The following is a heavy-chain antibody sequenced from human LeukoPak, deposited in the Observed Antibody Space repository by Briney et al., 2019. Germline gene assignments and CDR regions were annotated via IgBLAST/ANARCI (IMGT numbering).Heavy chain of an antibody. CDR1: GGSISSGSYY. CDR2: IYTSGST. J-gene: IGHJ3*02. CDR3: ARDQGEKSAYYDILTGYYAFDI. Sequence: PSQTLSLTCTVSGGSISSGSYYWSWIRQPAGKGLEWIGRIYTSGSTNYNPSLKSRVTISVDTSKNQFSLKLSSVTAADTAVYYCARDQGEKSAYYDILTGYYAFDIWGQGTMVTVSS. D-gene: IGHD3-9*01. V-gene: IGHV4-61*02.